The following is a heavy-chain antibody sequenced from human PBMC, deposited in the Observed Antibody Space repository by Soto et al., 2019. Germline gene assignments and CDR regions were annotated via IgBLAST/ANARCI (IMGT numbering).Heavy chain of an antibody. Sequence: GASVKVSCKASGFTFTSSAMQWVRQARGQRLEWIGWIVVGSGNTNYAQKFQERVTITRDMSASTAYMELSSLRSEDTAMYYCAAEVYLGYYCGMDVWGQGTTVTVSS. CDR1: GFTFTSSA. CDR3: AAEVYLGYYCGMDV. D-gene: IGHD2-8*01. V-gene: IGHV1-58*02. J-gene: IGHJ6*02. CDR2: IVVGSGNT.